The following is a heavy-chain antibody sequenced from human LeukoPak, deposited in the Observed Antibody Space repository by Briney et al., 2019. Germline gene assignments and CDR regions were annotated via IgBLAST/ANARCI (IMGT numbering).Heavy chain of an antibody. J-gene: IGHJ4*02. V-gene: IGHV3-7*01. CDR2: IKQDGSEK. Sequence: GGSLRLSCAASGFTFSSYWMSWVRQAPGKGLEWVANIKQDGSEKYYVDSVKGRFTISRDNAKNSLYLQMNSLRAEDTAVYYCARPITYYYDSSGYYFDYWGQGTLVTVSS. CDR3: ARPITYYYDSSGYYFDY. CDR1: GFTFSSYW. D-gene: IGHD3-22*01.